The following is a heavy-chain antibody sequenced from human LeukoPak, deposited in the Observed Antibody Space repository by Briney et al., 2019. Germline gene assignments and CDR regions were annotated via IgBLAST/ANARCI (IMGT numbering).Heavy chain of an antibody. Sequence: GGSLRLSCAPSGFTFSSYWMSWVRQAPGKGLEWVANIKQDGSEKYYVDSVKGRFTISRDNGKNSLYLQMNSLRAEDTAVYYCARKAYGLDVWGKGATVTVSS. CDR3: ARKAYGLDV. J-gene: IGHJ6*04. V-gene: IGHV3-7*03. CDR2: IKQDGSEK. CDR1: GFTFSSYW.